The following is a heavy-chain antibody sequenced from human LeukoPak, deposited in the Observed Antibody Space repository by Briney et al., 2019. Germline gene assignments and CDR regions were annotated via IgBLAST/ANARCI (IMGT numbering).Heavy chain of an antibody. CDR2: ISGSGGST. J-gene: IGHJ4*02. CDR1: GFTFSSYA. D-gene: IGHD2/OR15-2a*01. Sequence: GGSLRLSCAASGFTFSSYAMSWVRQAPGKGLEWVSAISGSGGSTYYADSVKGRFTISRDNSKNTLYLQMNSLRAEDTAVYYCAKAAIYMPVGLADLDYWGQGTLVTVSS. V-gene: IGHV3-23*01. CDR3: AKAAIYMPVGLADLDY.